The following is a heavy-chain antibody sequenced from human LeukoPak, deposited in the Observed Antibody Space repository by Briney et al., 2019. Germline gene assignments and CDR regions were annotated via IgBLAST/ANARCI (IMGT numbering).Heavy chain of an antibody. Sequence: GGSLRLSCAASGFTFSGYWMSWVRQAPGKGLEWVANIKQDGSERKYLGSLRGRFSTSRDNAKKLLYLETNNLRVDDTAMYYCVREVAGTAFDIRGQGTVVTVSS. V-gene: IGHV3-7*01. D-gene: IGHD6-19*01. CDR3: VREVAGTAFDI. CDR2: IKQDGSER. CDR1: GFTFSGYW. J-gene: IGHJ3*02.